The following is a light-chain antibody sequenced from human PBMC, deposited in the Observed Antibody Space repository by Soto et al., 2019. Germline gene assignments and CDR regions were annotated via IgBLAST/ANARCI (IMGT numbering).Light chain of an antibody. V-gene: IGKV3-15*01. CDR2: GAS. CDR3: QQYNNWPS. Sequence: EIVMTQSPSILSGSPGEGASLSWRASENVRTKVGWYQQKAGQAPRLLIYGASTRATGVPDRFSGSGSGTQFTLTISRLKSEDFAVYFCQQYNNWPSFGQGTRLEIK. CDR1: ENVRTK. J-gene: IGKJ5*01.